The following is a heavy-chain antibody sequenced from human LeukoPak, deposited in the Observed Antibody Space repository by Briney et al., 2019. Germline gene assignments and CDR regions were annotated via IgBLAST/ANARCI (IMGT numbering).Heavy chain of an antibody. CDR2: IGTTGDT. CDR3: ARDIGENWFDP. Sequence: GGSLRLSCAASGFTFSSYDMHWVRQATGKGLEWVSAIGTTGDTYYPGSVKGRFTISRENAKNSLYLQMNSLRAWDTAVYYCARDIGENWFDPWGQGTLVTVSS. V-gene: IGHV3-13*01. D-gene: IGHD3-10*01. J-gene: IGHJ5*02. CDR1: GFTFSSYD.